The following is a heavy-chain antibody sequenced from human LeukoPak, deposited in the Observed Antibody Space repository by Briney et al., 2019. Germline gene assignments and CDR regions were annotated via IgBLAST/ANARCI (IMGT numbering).Heavy chain of an antibody. CDR1: GFTFSTYS. V-gene: IGHV3-21*01. CDR3: ARMSLALSYPNWYFDL. CDR2: LTTSSSYI. J-gene: IGHJ2*01. D-gene: IGHD3-16*02. Sequence: GGSLRLSCAASGFTFSTYSMNWVRHAPGKGLEWVSSLTTSSSYIYYADSVKGRFPISRDNAKNSLYLQMSSLRAEDTAVYYCARMSLALSYPNWYFDLWGRGTLVTVSS.